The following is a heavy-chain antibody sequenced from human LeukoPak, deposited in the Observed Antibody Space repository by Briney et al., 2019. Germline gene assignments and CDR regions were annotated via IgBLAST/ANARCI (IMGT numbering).Heavy chain of an antibody. CDR3: ARDGSGEWPIGY. J-gene: IGHJ4*02. CDR2: IKYDGSEE. CDR1: GFTFSSYW. V-gene: IGHV3-7*01. Sequence: GGSLRLSCAASGFTFSSYWMSWVRQAPGKGLEWVANIKYDGSEEYYVDSVKGRFTISRDNAKNSLYLQMNSLRAEDTAVYYCARDGSGEWPIGYWGQGTLVTVSS. D-gene: IGHD3-10*01.